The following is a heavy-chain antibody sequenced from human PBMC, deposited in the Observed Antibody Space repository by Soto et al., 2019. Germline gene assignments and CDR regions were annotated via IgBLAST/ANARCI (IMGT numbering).Heavy chain of an antibody. Sequence: SVKVSCKASGGTFSSYAISWVRQAPGQGLEWMGGIIPIFGTANYAQKFQGRVTITADKSTSTAYMELSSLRSEDTAVYYCARWLQTQFYFDYWGQGTLVTVSS. CDR1: GGTFSSYA. V-gene: IGHV1-69*06. CDR3: ARWLQTQFYFDY. D-gene: IGHD5-12*01. J-gene: IGHJ4*02. CDR2: IIPIFGTA.